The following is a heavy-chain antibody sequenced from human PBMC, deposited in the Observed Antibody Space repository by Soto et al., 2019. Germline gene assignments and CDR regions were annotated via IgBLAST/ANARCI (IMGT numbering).Heavy chain of an antibody. V-gene: IGHV4-59*01. CDR2: IYYSGST. D-gene: IGHD5-12*01. J-gene: IGHJ4*02. CDR1: GGSISSYY. CDR3: ARDRGYTGHDYYFDY. Sequence: SETLSLTCTVSGGSISSYYWSWIRQPPGKGLEWIGYIYYSGSTNYNPSLKSRVTISVDTSKNQFSLNLSSVTAADTAVYYCARDRGYTGHDYYFDYWGQGTLVTVS.